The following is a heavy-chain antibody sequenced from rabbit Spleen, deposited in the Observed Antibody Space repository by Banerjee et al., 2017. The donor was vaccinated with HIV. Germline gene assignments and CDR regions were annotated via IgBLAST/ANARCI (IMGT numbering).Heavy chain of an antibody. J-gene: IGHJ2*01. D-gene: IGHD4-1*01. CDR3: ARDRGSGWGDAIDP. CDR2: IDPIFGTT. CDR1: GFDFSSYY. Sequence: QLKESGGGLVQPGGSLKLSCEGSGFDFSSYYMSWVRQAPGKGLEWIGYIDPIFGTTSYASWVNGRFTISSHNAQNTVDLQMNSLTAADTATYFCARDRGSGWGDAIDPWGPGTLVTVS. V-gene: IGHV1S7*01.